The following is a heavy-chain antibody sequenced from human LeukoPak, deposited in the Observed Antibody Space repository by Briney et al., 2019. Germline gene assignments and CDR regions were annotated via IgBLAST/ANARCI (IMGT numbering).Heavy chain of an antibody. CDR2: INSDGSST. CDR3: ICSNPTSDY. Sequence: QTGGSLRLSCAASGLTLSNYWMHWVRQVPGKGLVWVSRINSDGSSTTYADSVKGRFTISRDNAQNTMYLQMNSLRAEDTAVYYCICSNPTSDYWGQGTLVTVST. V-gene: IGHV3-74*01. D-gene: IGHD3-10*02. J-gene: IGHJ4*02. CDR1: GLTLSNYW.